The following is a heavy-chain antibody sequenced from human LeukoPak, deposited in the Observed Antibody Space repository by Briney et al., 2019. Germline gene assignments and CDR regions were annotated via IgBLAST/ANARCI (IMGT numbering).Heavy chain of an antibody. CDR3: ARGPPTYDSSAYYFY. CDR1: GFTFSSYS. J-gene: IGHJ4*02. V-gene: IGHV3-48*02. CDR2: ISSTSSII. D-gene: IGHD3-22*01. Sequence: GGSLRLSCAASGFTFSSYSMNWVRQAPGKGLEWLSYISSTSSIIYYADSVKGRFTISRDNAKDSLYLQMNSLRDGDTAVYYCARGPPTYDSSAYYFYWGQGTLVTVSS.